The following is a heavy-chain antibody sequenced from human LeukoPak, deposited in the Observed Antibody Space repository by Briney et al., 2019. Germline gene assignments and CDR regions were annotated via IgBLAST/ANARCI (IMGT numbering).Heavy chain of an antibody. V-gene: IGHV4-59*08. CDR2: VYYSGTT. J-gene: IGHJ6*02. D-gene: IGHD5-24*01. CDR1: GGSISSYY. Sequence: SETLSLTCTVPGGSISSYYWSWIRQPPGKGLEWIANVYYSGTTNYNPSLKSRVTTSVDTSKNQFSLKLSSVTAADTAVYYCARQEVATIDVTYYHYYGMDVWGQGTTVTVS. CDR3: ARQEVATIDVTYYHYYGMDV.